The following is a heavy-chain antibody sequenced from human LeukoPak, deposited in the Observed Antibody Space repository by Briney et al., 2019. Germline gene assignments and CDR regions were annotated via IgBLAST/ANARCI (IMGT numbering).Heavy chain of an antibody. D-gene: IGHD6-13*01. V-gene: IGHV3-7*01. CDR1: GFTFSSYW. J-gene: IGHJ4*02. Sequence: PGGSLRLSCATSGFTFSSYWMSWVRQAPGKGLEWVANIKQDGSEKYYVDSVKGRFTISRDNAKNSLYLQMNSLRAEDTAVYYWARKLARHAFDYWGQGTLVTVSS. CDR2: IKQDGSEK. CDR3: ARKLARHAFDY.